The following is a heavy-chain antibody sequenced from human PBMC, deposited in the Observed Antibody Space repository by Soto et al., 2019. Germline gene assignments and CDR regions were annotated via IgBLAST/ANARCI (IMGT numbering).Heavy chain of an antibody. CDR2: IYPGDSDT. Sequence: GESLKISCLGHGYKFDTYWLGWVRQMPGKGLEWMGIIYPGDSDTVYSPSFQGQVTISADKSISTAYLHWTSLKSSETAMYFCARLRFGESHAETRGKATSVTVSX. J-gene: IGHJ4*02. CDR3: ARLRFGESHAET. CDR1: GYKFDTYW. V-gene: IGHV5-51*01. D-gene: IGHD3-10*01.